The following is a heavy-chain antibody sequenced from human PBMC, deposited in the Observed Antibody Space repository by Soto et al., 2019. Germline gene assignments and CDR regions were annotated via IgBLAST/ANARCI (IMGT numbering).Heavy chain of an antibody. CDR2: IYYSGST. CDR1: GGSVSSGSYY. CDR3: ARDLGDYYGMDV. V-gene: IGHV4-61*01. Sequence: QVQLQESGPGLVKPSETLSLTCTVSGGSVSSGSYYWSWIRQPPGKGLEWIGYIYYSGSTNYNTSLKSRVTISVDTSKNQFSLKLSSVTAADTAVYYCARDLGDYYGMDVWGQGTTVTVSS. D-gene: IGHD1-26*01. J-gene: IGHJ6*02.